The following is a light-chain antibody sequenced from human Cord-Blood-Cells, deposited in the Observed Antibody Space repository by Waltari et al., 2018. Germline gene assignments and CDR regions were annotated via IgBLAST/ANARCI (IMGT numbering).Light chain of an antibody. CDR1: SSDVGGYNY. CDR2: DVS. Sequence: QSALTQPSSVSGSPGQSITISCTGTSSDVGGYNYVSWYQQHPGKAPKLMIYDVSNRPSGVSNRFSGSKSGNTASQTMSGLQAEDEADYYCSSYTSSSTWVFGGGTKLTVL. CDR3: SSYTSSSTWV. V-gene: IGLV2-14*01. J-gene: IGLJ3*02.